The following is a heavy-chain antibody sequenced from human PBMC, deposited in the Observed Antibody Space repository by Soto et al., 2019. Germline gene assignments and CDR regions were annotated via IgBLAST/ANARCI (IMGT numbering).Heavy chain of an antibody. V-gene: IGHV3-21*01. CDR3: ASEGGGDYTDY. J-gene: IGHJ4*02. CDR1: GFTFSSYS. Sequence: GGSLRLSCAASGFTFSSYSMNWVRQAPGKGLEWVSSISSSSSYIYYADSVKGRFTISRDNAKNSLYLQMNSLRAEDTAVYYCASEGGGDYTDYWGQGTLVTVSS. CDR2: ISSSSSYI. D-gene: IGHD3-16*01.